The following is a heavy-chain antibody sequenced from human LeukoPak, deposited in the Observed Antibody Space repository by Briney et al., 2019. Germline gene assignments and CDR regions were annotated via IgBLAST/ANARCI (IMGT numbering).Heavy chain of an antibody. J-gene: IGHJ3*02. CDR3: ARVASSIAVAADAFDI. CDR2: ISSSSSYI. CDR1: GFTFSSYA. D-gene: IGHD6-19*01. V-gene: IGHV3-21*01. Sequence: GGSLRLSCAASGFTFSSYAMSWVRQAPGKGLEWVSSISSSSSYIYYADSVKGRFTISRDNAKNSLYLQMNSLRAEDTAVYYCARVASSIAVAADAFDIWGQGTMVIVSS.